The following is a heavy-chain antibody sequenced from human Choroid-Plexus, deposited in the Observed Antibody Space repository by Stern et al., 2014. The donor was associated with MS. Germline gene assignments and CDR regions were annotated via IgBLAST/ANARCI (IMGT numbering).Heavy chain of an antibody. CDR3: AKDRQWSTYFFDY. V-gene: IGHV3-30*18. CDR1: GFTFSNFG. J-gene: IGHJ4*02. CDR2: ISYDGSDK. D-gene: IGHD2-15*01. Sequence: QMQLVQSGGGVAQPGRPLILSCAASGFTFSNFGMHWVRQAPGKGLEWVALISYDGSDKYYADSVKGRFTIFRDNSKNTLYMHMNSLRAEDTAVYYCAKDRQWSTYFFDYWGQGYLVTVSS.